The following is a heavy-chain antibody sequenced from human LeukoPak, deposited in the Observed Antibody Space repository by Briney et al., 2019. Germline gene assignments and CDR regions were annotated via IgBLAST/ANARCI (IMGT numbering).Heavy chain of an antibody. CDR2: IRYDGNSK. CDR1: GFTFSSYS. V-gene: IGHV3-30*02. Sequence: PGGSLRLSCAASGFTFSSYSMNWVRQAPGKGLEWEAFIRYDGNSKYYAASVKGRMTISRDNSKNTLYLQMNSLRAEDTAVYYCAKADPEPYSGYAMDVWGKGTTVTVSS. J-gene: IGHJ6*04. CDR3: AKADPEPYSGYAMDV. D-gene: IGHD1-26*01.